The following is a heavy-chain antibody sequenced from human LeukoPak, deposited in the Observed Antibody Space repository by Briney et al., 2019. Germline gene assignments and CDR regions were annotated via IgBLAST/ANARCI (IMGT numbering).Heavy chain of an antibody. J-gene: IGHJ4*02. V-gene: IGHV3-66*01. CDR3: ARDYGDYDEFDY. CDR2: IYSGGST. CDR1: GFTFSSYS. D-gene: IGHD4-17*01. Sequence: GGSLRLSCAASGFTFSSYSMNWVRQAPGKGLEWVSVIYSGGSTYYADSVKGRFTISRDNSKNTLYLQMNSLRAEDTAVYYCARDYGDYDEFDYWGQGTLVTVSS.